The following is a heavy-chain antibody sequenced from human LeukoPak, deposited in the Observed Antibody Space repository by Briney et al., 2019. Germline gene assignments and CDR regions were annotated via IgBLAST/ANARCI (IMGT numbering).Heavy chain of an antibody. CDR3: AITFDQLLFDY. CDR2: ISAYNGNT. CDR1: GYTFTSYG. J-gene: IGHJ4*02. V-gene: IGHV1-18*04. D-gene: IGHD2-2*01. Sequence: ASVKVSCKASGYTFTSYGISWVRQAPGQGLEWMGRISAYNGNTNYAQKLQGRVTMTTDTSTSTAYMELRSLRSDDTAVYYCAITFDQLLFDYWGQGTLVTVSS.